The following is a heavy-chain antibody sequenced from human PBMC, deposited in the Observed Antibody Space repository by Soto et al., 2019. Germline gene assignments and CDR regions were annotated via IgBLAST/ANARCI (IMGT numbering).Heavy chain of an antibody. CDR2: ISYDGSNK. V-gene: IGHV3-30*18. CDR1: GFTFSNFG. J-gene: IGHJ6*02. CDR3: AKDKSCSRRDGLDV. D-gene: IGHD2-15*01. Sequence: GGSLRLSCAASGFTFSNFGMDWVRQAPGKGLEWVAVISYDGSNKYYADSVKGRFTISRDNYKNTLYLQMNSLRAEATAVYNCAKDKSCSRRDGLDVWGQGTRVTVSS.